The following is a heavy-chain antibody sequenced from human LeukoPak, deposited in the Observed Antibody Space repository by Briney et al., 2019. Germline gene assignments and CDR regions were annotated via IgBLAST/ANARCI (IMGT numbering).Heavy chain of an antibody. CDR1: GFTFSSYS. Sequence: GGSLRLSCAAPGFTFSSYSMNWVRQAPGKGLDWVSSINSSSSYIYYADSVKGRFTISRDNAKNSLYLQMNSLRAEDTAVYYCARGRITMVRGVMAFTAFDYWGQGTLVTVSS. CDR2: INSSSSYI. V-gene: IGHV3-21*01. J-gene: IGHJ4*02. D-gene: IGHD3-10*01. CDR3: ARGRITMVRGVMAFTAFDY.